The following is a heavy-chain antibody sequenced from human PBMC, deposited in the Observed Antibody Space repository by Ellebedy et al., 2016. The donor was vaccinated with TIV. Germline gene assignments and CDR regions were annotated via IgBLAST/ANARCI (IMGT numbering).Heavy chain of an antibody. Sequence: PGGSLRLSCAASGFTFTSSWMDWVRQAPGRGLEWVANIKFDESEKYYAHSVKGRFTISRDNARNSLYLQMNSLRAEDTAVYYCARDHVASGRPAAFDYWGQGTLVTVSS. CDR3: ARDHVASGRPAAFDY. CDR2: IKFDESEK. V-gene: IGHV3-7*01. D-gene: IGHD6-6*01. CDR1: GFTFTSSW. J-gene: IGHJ4*02.